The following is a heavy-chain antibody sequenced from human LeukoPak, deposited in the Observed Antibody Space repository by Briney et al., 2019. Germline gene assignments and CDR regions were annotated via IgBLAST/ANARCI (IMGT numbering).Heavy chain of an antibody. CDR2: IYHSGST. V-gene: IGHV4-38-2*02. J-gene: IGHJ4*02. CDR3: ARAIAAAGKGWFDY. Sequence: PSETLSLTCTVSGYSISSGYYWGWIRQPPGKGLEWIGSIYHSGSTYYNPSLKSRVTISVDTSKNQFSLKLSSVTAADTAVYYCARAIAAAGKGWFDYWGQGTLVTVSS. D-gene: IGHD6-13*01. CDR1: GYSISSGYY.